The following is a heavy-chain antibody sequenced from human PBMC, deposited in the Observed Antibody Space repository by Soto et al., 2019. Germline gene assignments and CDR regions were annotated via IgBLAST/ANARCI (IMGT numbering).Heavy chain of an antibody. Sequence: GGSLRLSCAASGFTFSNYAMSWVRQAPGKGLEWVSGISGSGGTTYYADSVKGRFTISRDNSKNTLYLQMNGLRVEDTAVYYCAKDLLTTDYYYYYGMDVWGQGTTVTVSS. V-gene: IGHV3-23*01. J-gene: IGHJ6*02. CDR2: ISGSGGTT. CDR1: GFTFSNYA. CDR3: AKDLLTTDYYYYYGMDV. D-gene: IGHD4-17*01.